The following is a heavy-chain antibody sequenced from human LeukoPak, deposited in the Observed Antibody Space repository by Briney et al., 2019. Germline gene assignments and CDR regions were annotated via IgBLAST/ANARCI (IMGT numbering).Heavy chain of an antibody. CDR3: AKDNWEPLGYCSSTSCPEVDY. D-gene: IGHD2-2*01. CDR2: IIGSGGST. J-gene: IGHJ4*02. Sequence: GGSLRLSCAASGFTFSSYAMSWVRQAPGKGRGGVSPIIGSGGSTYYADSVKGRFTISRDNSKNTLYLQMNSLRAEGTAVYYCAKDNWEPLGYCSSTSCPEVDYWGQGTLVTFSS. CDR1: GFTFSSYA. V-gene: IGHV3-23*01.